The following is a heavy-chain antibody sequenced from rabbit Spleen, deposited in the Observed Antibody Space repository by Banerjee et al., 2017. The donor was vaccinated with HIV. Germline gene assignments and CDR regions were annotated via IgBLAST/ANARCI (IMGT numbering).Heavy chain of an antibody. D-gene: IGHD8-1*01. CDR1: GFSFSDRDV. J-gene: IGHJ6*01. Sequence: QEQLVESGGGLVKPEGSLTLTCKASGFSFSDRDVMCWVRQAPGKGLEWIACINTYTDKGVYATWAKGRFTISSHDAQNTLYLQLSSLTAADTATYFCARDTGSSFSSYGMDLWGPGTLVTVS. V-gene: IGHV1S45*01. CDR2: INTYTDKG. CDR3: ARDTGSSFSSYGMDL.